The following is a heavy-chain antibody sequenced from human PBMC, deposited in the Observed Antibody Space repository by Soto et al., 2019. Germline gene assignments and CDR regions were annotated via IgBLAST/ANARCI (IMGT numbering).Heavy chain of an antibody. CDR1: GFTFSSYA. V-gene: IGHV3-7*01. J-gene: IGHJ4*02. CDR3: VSDRRYNAFDY. D-gene: IGHD5-18*01. Sequence: GGTLRLSCAASGFTFSSYAMHWVRQAPGKGLEWVAGIKEDGSEKYYVDSVKGRFTISKDNAENSLELHMNRLRVEDTAVYYCVSDRRYNAFDYWGLGTLVTVSS. CDR2: IKEDGSEK.